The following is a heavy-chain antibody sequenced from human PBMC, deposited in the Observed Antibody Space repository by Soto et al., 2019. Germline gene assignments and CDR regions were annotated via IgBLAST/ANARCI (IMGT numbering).Heavy chain of an antibody. CDR3: ARIPRYSFPTSDDLDS. V-gene: IGHV1-69*15. Sequence: QVQLVQSGAEVRKPGSSVQVSCKASGGTFYTYTFSWVRQAPGQGLEWVGSITPIYPTTNYAEKFQGRLTVTADGSTNTAYMELNSLTSDDTAVYYCARIPRYSFPTSDDLDSWGQGTLVTVSS. CDR1: GGTFYTYT. D-gene: IGHD5-18*01. CDR2: ITPIYPTT. J-gene: IGHJ4*02.